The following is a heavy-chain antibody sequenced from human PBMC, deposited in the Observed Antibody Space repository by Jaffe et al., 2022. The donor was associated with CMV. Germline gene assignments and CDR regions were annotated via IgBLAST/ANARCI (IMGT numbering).Heavy chain of an antibody. D-gene: IGHD6-13*01. CDR1: GYTFTSYG. V-gene: IGHV1-18*01. CDR3: ARDHSGGGPLSSSSNWFDP. CDR2: ISAYNGNT. J-gene: IGHJ5*02. Sequence: QVQLVQSGAEVKKPGASVKVSCKASGYTFTSYGISWVRQAPGQGLEWMGWISAYNGNTNYAQKLQGRVTMTTDTSTSTAYMELRSLRSDDTAVYYCARDHSGGGPLSSSSNWFDPWGQGTLVTVSS.